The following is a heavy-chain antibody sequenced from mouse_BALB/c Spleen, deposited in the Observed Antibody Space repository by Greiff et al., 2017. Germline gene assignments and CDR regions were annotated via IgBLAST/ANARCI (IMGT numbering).Heavy chain of an antibody. V-gene: IGHV2-9*02. CDR2: IWAGGST. J-gene: IGHJ3*01. CDR3: ARGKDDYDPFAY. D-gene: IGHD2-4*01. CDR1: GFSLTSYG. Sequence: QVQLKESGPGLVAPSQSLSITCTVSGFSLTSYGVHWVRQPPGKGLEWLGVIWAGGSTNYTSALMSRLSISKDNSKSQVFLKMNSLQTDDTAMYYCARGKDDYDPFAYWGQGTLVTVSA.